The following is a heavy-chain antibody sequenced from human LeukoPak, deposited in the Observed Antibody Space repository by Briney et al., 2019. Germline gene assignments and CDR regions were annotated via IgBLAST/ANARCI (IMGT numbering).Heavy chain of an antibody. J-gene: IGHJ4*02. V-gene: IGHV4-34*01. CDR2: INHSGST. CDR3: ASGYSSSWYSPARFDY. D-gene: IGHD6-13*01. CDR1: GGSFRGYY. Sequence: PSETLSLTCAVYGGSFRGYYWSWIRQPPGKGLEWIGEINHSGSTNYNPSLKSRVTISVDTSKNQFSLKLSSVTAADTAVYYCASGYSSSWYSPARFDYWGQGTLVTVSS.